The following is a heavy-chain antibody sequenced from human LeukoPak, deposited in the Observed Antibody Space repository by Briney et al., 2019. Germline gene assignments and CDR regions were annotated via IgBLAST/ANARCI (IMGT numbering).Heavy chain of an antibody. CDR1: GFTFSDYY. CDR2: IYSGGST. J-gene: IGHJ3*02. CDR3: AREQQLVRGAFDI. D-gene: IGHD6-13*01. V-gene: IGHV3-53*04. Sequence: GGSLRLSCAASGFTFSDYYMSWVRQAPGKGLEWVSVIYSGGSTYYADSVKGRFTISRHNSKNTLYLQMNSLRAEDTAVYYCAREQQLVRGAFDIWGQGTMVTVSS.